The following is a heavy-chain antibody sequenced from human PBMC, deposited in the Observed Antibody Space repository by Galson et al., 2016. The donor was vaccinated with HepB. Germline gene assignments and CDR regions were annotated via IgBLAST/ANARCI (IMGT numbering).Heavy chain of an antibody. J-gene: IGHJ4*02. CDR1: GITFSNHA. CDR3: LKTPSSMVASGWGDY. Sequence: SLRLSCAVSGITFSNHAMAWVRQTPGKGLEWVSSTSSDGDSRYYAGSVRGRFTISRDNSKNTLYLQMNSLTPEDTAVYYCLKTPSSMVASGWGDYWGQGTLVTVSS. V-gene: IGHV3-23*01. CDR2: TSSDGDSR. D-gene: IGHD2-15*01.